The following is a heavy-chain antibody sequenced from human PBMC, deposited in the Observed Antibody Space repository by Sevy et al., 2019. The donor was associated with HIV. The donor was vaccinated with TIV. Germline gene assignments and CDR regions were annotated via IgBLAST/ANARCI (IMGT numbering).Heavy chain of an antibody. Sequence: SETLSLTCTVSSGAISSSGDYYWSWIRQPPGKGLQWIGSIFYSGSPYYSPSLKSRFTISLDTSKNQFSLKLSSVTAADTAVYYCARHVTYDGSGVGTFDIWGQGTVVTVSS. J-gene: IGHJ3*02. V-gene: IGHV4-39*01. CDR2: IFYSGSP. D-gene: IGHD3-3*01. CDR1: SGAISSSGDYY. CDR3: ARHVTYDGSGVGTFDI.